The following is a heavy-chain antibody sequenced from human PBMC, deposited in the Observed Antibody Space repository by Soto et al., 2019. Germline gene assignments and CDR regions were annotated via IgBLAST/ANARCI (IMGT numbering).Heavy chain of an antibody. Sequence: SETLSLTCTVSGGSISSSSSYWDWIRQPPGKGLEWIGSIYYSGSTYYNPSLKSRVTISVDTSKNQFSLKLSSVTAADTAVYYCARREDYGDYVYWGQGTLVTVS. D-gene: IGHD4-17*01. J-gene: IGHJ4*02. CDR2: IYYSGST. CDR3: ARREDYGDYVY. V-gene: IGHV4-39*01. CDR1: GGSISSSSSY.